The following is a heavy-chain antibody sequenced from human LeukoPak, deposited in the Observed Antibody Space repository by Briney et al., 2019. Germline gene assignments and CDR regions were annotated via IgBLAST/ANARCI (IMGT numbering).Heavy chain of an antibody. CDR1: GGTFSSYA. Sequence: ASVKVSFKASGGTFSSYAISWVRQAPGQGLDWMGGIIPIFGTANYAQKFHGRVTITADESTSTAYMELSGLRSEDTALYYCARDDLRVVPAAKSYYYYGMDVWGKGTTVTVSS. D-gene: IGHD2-2*01. CDR3: ARDDLRVVPAAKSYYYYGMDV. V-gene: IGHV1-69*13. J-gene: IGHJ6*04. CDR2: IIPIFGTA.